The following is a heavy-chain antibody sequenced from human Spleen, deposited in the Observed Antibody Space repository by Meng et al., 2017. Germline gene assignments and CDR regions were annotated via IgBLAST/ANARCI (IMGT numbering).Heavy chain of an antibody. Sequence: GESLKISCAASGFTFSDYYMSWIRQAPGKGLEWVSYISSSGSTIYYADSVKGRFTISRDNAKNSLYLQMNSLRAEDTAVYYCARDSELPVRGVISLYYYYGMDVWGQGTTVTVSS. D-gene: IGHD3-10*01. CDR2: ISSSGSTI. CDR1: GFTFSDYY. J-gene: IGHJ6*02. V-gene: IGHV3-11*04. CDR3: ARDSELPVRGVISLYYYYGMDV.